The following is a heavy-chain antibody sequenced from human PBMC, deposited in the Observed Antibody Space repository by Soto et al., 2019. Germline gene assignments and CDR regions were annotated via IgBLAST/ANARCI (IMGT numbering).Heavy chain of an antibody. J-gene: IGHJ3*02. CDR1: DFTFSMYW. Sequence: PGGSLRLSCAASDFTFSMYWMSWVRQAPGSGLEWVANIRQDGGEKEYMDSVKGRFTISRDNAENSLYLQMNSLRAEDTAVYYCAKDASLLGDLNDAFDIWGQGTMVTVSS. CDR2: IRQDGGEK. V-gene: IGHV3-7*03. D-gene: IGHD2-15*01. CDR3: AKDASLLGDLNDAFDI.